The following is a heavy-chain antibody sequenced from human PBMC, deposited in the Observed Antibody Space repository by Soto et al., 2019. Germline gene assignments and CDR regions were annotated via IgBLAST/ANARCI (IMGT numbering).Heavy chain of an antibody. CDR3: ARKKGITMIRGVILGSLDY. Sequence: EVQLVESGGGLVQPGGSLRLSCAASGFTFSSYAMHWVRQAPGKGLEYVSAISRNGGSTYYANSVKGRFTISRDNSRNTLYLQMGSLRAEDMAVYYWARKKGITMIRGVILGSLDYWGQGTLVTVSS. V-gene: IGHV3-64*01. CDR2: ISRNGGST. CDR1: GFTFSSYA. J-gene: IGHJ4*02. D-gene: IGHD3-10*01.